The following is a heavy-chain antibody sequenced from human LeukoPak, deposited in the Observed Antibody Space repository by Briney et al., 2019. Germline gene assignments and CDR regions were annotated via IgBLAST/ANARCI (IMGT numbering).Heavy chain of an antibody. V-gene: IGHV4-39*01. CDR3: ARHIGSVLLWFGESSLDY. D-gene: IGHD3-10*01. Sequence: SETLSLTCTVSGGSISSSSYYWGWIRQPPGKELEWIGSIYYSGSTYYNPSLKSRVTISVDTSKNQFSLKLSSVTAADTAVYYCARHIGSVLLWFGESSLDYWGQGTLVTVSS. CDR2: IYYSGST. J-gene: IGHJ4*02. CDR1: GGSISSSSYY.